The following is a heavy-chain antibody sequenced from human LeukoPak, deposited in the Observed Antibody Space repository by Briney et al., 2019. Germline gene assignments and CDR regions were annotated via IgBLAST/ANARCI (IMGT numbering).Heavy chain of an antibody. V-gene: IGHV3-23*01. CDR2: ITGGAENT. CDR1: GFTFSSYA. Sequence: GGSLRLSCAASGFTFSSYAMSWVRQAPGKGLNWLSTITGGAENTYYADSVKGRFTISRDNSKNTVYLQMDSLRVEDTAVYYCAKVLSGSQDYWGQGTLVTV. D-gene: IGHD1-26*01. J-gene: IGHJ4*02. CDR3: AKVLSGSQDY.